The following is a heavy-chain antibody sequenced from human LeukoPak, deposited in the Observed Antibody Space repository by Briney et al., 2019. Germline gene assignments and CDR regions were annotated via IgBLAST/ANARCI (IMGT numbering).Heavy chain of an antibody. CDR1: GFTFSSSA. V-gene: IGHV3-23*01. D-gene: IGHD3-22*01. CDR3: VRSAFHAGSGNYYDY. CDR2: ISASGGST. Sequence: PGGSLRLPCAASGFTFSSSAMSWVRQVPGKGLEWVSGISASGGSTYYADSVRGRFTISRDNAENTLYLQMNSLRVEDTAVYYCVRSAFHAGSGNYYDYWGQGTLVTVSS. J-gene: IGHJ4*02.